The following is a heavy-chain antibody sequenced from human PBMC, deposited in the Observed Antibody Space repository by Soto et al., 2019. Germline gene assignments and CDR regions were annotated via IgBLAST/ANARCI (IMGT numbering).Heavy chain of an antibody. CDR3: ARGPDPDYGDYGHYSDY. CDR1: GGTFSSYA. J-gene: IGHJ4*02. V-gene: IGHV1-69*01. CDR2: IIPIFGTA. Sequence: QVQLVQSGAEVKKPGSSVKVSCKASGGTFSSYAISWVRQAPGQGLEWMGGIIPIFGTANYAQKFQGRVTITADESTSTAYMELSSLRSEDTAVYYCARGPDPDYGDYGHYSDYWGQGTLVTVSS. D-gene: IGHD4-17*01.